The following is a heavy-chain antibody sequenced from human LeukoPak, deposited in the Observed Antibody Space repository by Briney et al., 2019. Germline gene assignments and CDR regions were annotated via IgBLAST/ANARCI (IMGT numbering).Heavy chain of an antibody. CDR2: IYYSGST. J-gene: IGHJ5*02. Sequence: SETLSLTCTASGGSISSYYWSWIRQPLGKGLEWIGYIYYSGSTNYKPSLKSRVTISVDTSKNQFSLKLSSVTAADTAVCYCARGGYYGSGNDFRFDPWGQGTLVTVSS. D-gene: IGHD3-10*01. CDR3: ARGGYYGSGNDFRFDP. CDR1: GGSISSYY. V-gene: IGHV4-59*01.